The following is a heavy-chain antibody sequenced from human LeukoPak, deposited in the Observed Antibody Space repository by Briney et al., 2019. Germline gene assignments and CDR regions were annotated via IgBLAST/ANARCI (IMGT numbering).Heavy chain of an antibody. CDR1: GFTVSSNY. CDR2: ISGGVGST. CDR3: AKESGFGWSYYFDY. J-gene: IGHJ4*02. Sequence: GGSLRLSCAASGFTVSSNYMSWVRQAPGKGLEWVSTISGGVGSTYYADSVKGRFTIARDNSKNTLYLQMNSLKAEDTAVYYCAKESGFGWSYYFDYWGQGTLVTVSS. V-gene: IGHV3-23*01. D-gene: IGHD6-19*01.